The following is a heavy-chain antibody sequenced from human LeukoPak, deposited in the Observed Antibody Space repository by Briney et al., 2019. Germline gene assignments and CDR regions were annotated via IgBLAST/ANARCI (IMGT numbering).Heavy chain of an antibody. CDR2: IRSKAYGGTT. Sequence: GGSLRLSCTASGFTFGDYAMSWVRQAPGKGLEWVGFIRSKAYGGTTEYAASVKGRFTISRDDSKSIAYLQMNSLKTEDTAVYYCTRGLWFGELYYYYYYMDVWGKGTTVTVYS. J-gene: IGHJ6*03. CDR1: GFTFGDYA. D-gene: IGHD3-10*01. V-gene: IGHV3-49*04. CDR3: TRGLWFGELYYYYYYMDV.